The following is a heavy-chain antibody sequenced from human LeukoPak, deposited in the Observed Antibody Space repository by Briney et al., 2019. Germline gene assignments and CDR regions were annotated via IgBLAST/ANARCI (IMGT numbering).Heavy chain of an antibody. Sequence: SETLSLTCTVSGGSISSYYWSWIRQPPGKGLEWIGYIYYSGSTNYNPSLKSRVTISVDTSKNQFSLKLSSVTAADTAVYYCAGERGGPYDYVWGSYYNWFDPWGQGTLVTVSS. D-gene: IGHD3-16*01. J-gene: IGHJ5*02. V-gene: IGHV4-59*01. CDR3: AGERGGPYDYVWGSYYNWFDP. CDR2: IYYSGST. CDR1: GGSISSYY.